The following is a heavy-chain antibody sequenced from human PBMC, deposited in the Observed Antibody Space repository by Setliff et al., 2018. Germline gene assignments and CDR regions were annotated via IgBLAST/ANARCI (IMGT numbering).Heavy chain of an antibody. V-gene: IGHV3-74*01. Sequence: GGSLRLSCAASGFTFSSYAMHWVRQAPGKGLVWVSRITSDGSSTTYADSVKGRFTIPRDNAKSTLYLQMSSLRAEDTAVYYCARDVFCSGGSCDNWFDPWGQGTLVTVSS. CDR3: ARDVFCSGGSCDNWFDP. CDR2: ITSDGSST. CDR1: GFTFSSYA. J-gene: IGHJ5*02. D-gene: IGHD2-15*01.